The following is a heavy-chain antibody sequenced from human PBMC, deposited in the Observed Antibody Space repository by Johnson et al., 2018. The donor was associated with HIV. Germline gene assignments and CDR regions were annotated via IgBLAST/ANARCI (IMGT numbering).Heavy chain of an antibody. CDR2: ISSSGSTV. V-gene: IGHV3-48*04. D-gene: IGHD3-22*01. J-gene: IGHJ3*01. CDR3: AKGHSSGYPKDAFDL. Sequence: VQLVESGGGVVQPGRSLRLSCAASGFTFSSYGMHWVRQAPGKGLEWVSYISSSGSTVYYADSVKGRFTISRDNAKNSLFLQMNSLRAEDTAMYYCAKGHSSGYPKDAFDLWGQGTIVTVSS. CDR1: GFTFSSYG.